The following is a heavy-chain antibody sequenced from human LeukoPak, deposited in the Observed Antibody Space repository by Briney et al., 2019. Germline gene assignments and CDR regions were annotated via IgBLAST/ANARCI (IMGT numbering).Heavy chain of an antibody. Sequence: SETLSLTCAVYGGSFSGYYWSWIRQPPGKGLEWIGEINHSGSTNYNTSLKSRVTISVDTSKNQFSLKLSSVTAADTAVYYCARLTVLRYCDWSYYYYYGMDVWGQGTTVTVSS. V-gene: IGHV4-34*01. CDR2: INHSGST. D-gene: IGHD3-9*01. J-gene: IGHJ6*02. CDR1: GGSFSGYY. CDR3: ARLTVLRYCDWSYYYYYGMDV.